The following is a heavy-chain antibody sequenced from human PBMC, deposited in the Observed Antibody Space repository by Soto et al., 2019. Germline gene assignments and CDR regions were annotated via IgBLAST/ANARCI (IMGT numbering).Heavy chain of an antibody. CDR3: ARGSSSSWNYFDY. Sequence: QVQLVQSGAEVKKPGASVKVSCKATGYTFTNYGISWVRQAPGQGLEWMGWNSVYNGNTNYARKVQGRVSMTTDTSASTAYMELTSLRSDDTAVYYCARGSSSSWNYFDYWGQGTLVTVSS. D-gene: IGHD6-13*01. J-gene: IGHJ4*02. V-gene: IGHV1-18*01. CDR1: GYTFTNYG. CDR2: NSVYNGNT.